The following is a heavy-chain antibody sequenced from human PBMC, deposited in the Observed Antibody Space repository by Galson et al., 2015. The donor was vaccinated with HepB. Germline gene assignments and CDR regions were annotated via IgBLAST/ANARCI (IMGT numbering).Heavy chain of an antibody. D-gene: IGHD6-6*01. V-gene: IGHV3-48*02. J-gene: IGHJ6*02. CDR3: ARDLFSSSSVWEDYYYYGMDV. CDR1: GFTFSSYS. Sequence: SLRLSCAASGFTFSSYSMNWVRQAPGKGLEWVSYISSSSSTIYYADSVKGRFTISRDNAKNSLYLQMNSLRDEDTAVYYCARDLFSSSSVWEDYYYYGMDVWGQGTTVTVSS. CDR2: ISSSSSTI.